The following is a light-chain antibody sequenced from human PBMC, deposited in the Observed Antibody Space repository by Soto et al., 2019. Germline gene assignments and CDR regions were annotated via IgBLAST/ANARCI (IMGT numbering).Light chain of an antibody. Sequence: EIVLTQSPGTLSLSPGERATLSCRASQSVSSSSYLAWYQQKPGQAPRLLIYGASSRATGIPDRFSGSGSGTDFTLTISILEPQDFAVYYCHQYGSSPSYTFGQGTKLEIK. CDR2: GAS. CDR3: HQYGSSPSYT. J-gene: IGKJ2*01. V-gene: IGKV3-20*01. CDR1: QSVSSSSY.